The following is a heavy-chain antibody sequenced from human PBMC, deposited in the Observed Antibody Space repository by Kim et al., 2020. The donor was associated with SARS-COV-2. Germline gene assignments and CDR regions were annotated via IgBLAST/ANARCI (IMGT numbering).Heavy chain of an antibody. D-gene: IGHD6-19*01. CDR3: ARCRVGINPSSGWYVSYPWSFDP. CDR1: GGSISSSSYY. Sequence: SETLSLTCTVSGGSISSSSYYWGWIRQPPGKGLEWIGSIYYSGSTYYNPSLKSRVTISVDTSKNQFSLKLSSVTAADTAVYYCARCRVGINPSSGWYVSYPWSFDPWGQGTLVTVSS. CDR2: IYYSGST. J-gene: IGHJ5*02. V-gene: IGHV4-39*01.